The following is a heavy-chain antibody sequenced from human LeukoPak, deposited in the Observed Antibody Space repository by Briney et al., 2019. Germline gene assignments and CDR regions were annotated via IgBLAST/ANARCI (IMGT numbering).Heavy chain of an antibody. D-gene: IGHD3-16*01. V-gene: IGHV1-2*02. CDR1: GYTFTGYY. CDR2: INPNSGGT. CDR3: ARDPTPTPIWSHYYYYMDV. Sequence: GASVKVSCKASGYTFTGYYMHWVRQAPGQGLEWMGWINPNSGGTNYAQKFQGRVTMTRDTSISTAYMELSRLRSNDTAVYYCARDPTPTPIWSHYYYYMDVWGKGTTVTVSS. J-gene: IGHJ6*03.